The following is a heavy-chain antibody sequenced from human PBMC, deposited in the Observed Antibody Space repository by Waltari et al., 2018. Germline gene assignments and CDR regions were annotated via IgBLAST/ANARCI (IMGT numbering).Heavy chain of an antibody. CDR3: ARDAYASGSFDY. CDR1: GFAFTGYW. Sequence: EVQLVESGGGLVQPGESLRLSCVASGFAFTGYWMNWIRQVPGKGLEWVGNVGQDGSVKHYGGSGRGRFTISRDNAKNSLYLEMNSLRAEDTALYYCARDAYASGSFDYWGQGALVTVSS. CDR2: VGQDGSVK. V-gene: IGHV3-7*01. J-gene: IGHJ4*02. D-gene: IGHD3-10*01.